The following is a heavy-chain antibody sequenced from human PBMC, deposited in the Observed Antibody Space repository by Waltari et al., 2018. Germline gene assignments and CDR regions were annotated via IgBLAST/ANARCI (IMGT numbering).Heavy chain of an antibody. J-gene: IGHJ6*03. Sequence: QVELQESGPGLVKASETLSLTCTVSGGSISTYYWSWLRQPPGKGLEYIGYVYYTGTTNYNPSLTNRVTISLDTSKNQFSLKVNSVTAADTAVYYCARADSSTAYFYYYMDVWGTGTTVTVSS. V-gene: IGHV4-59*01. CDR2: VYYTGTT. CDR3: ARADSSTAYFYYYMDV. D-gene: IGHD6-13*01. CDR1: GGSISTYY.